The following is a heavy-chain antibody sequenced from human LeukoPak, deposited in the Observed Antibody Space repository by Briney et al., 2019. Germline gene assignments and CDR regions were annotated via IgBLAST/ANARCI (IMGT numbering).Heavy chain of an antibody. V-gene: IGHV3-74*01. D-gene: IGHD5-18*01. J-gene: IGHJ5*02. CDR1: GFTFSSYW. CDR3: ARDTGYSYGRTNWFDP. CDR2: INSDGSST. Sequence: GGSPRLSCAASGFTFSSYWMHWVRQAPGKGLVWVSRINSDGSSTSYADSVKGRFTTSRDNAKNTLYLQMNSLRAEDTAVYYCARDTGYSYGRTNWFDPWGQGTLVTVSS.